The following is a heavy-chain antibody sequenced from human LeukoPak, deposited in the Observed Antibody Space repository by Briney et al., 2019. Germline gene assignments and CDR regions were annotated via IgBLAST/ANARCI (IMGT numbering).Heavy chain of an antibody. J-gene: IGHJ4*02. CDR2: INHSGST. V-gene: IGHV4-39*07. CDR1: GGSISSGSYY. Sequence: SQTLSLTCTVSGGSISSGSYYWSWIRQPPGKGLEWIGEINHSGSTNYNPSLKSRVTISVDTSKNQFSLKLSSVTAADTAVYYCARGSGWYRRYFDYWGQGTLVTVSS. D-gene: IGHD6-19*01. CDR3: ARGSGWYRRYFDY.